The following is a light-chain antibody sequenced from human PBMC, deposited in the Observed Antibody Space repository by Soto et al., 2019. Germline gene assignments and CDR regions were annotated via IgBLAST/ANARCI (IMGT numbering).Light chain of an antibody. J-gene: IGLJ3*02. V-gene: IGLV2-8*01. CDR2: EVT. CDR1: SSDVGAYNY. CDR3: CSFASSHTWV. Sequence: QSALTQPPSASGSPGQSVTISCTGTSSDVGAYNYVSWYQQHAGKAPKLVIYEVTKRPSGVPDRFSGSKSANTASLTVSGLQLEDEADYYCCSFASSHTWVFGGGTKLTVL.